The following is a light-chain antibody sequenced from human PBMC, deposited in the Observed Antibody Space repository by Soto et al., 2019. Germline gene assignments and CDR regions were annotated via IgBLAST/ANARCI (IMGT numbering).Light chain of an antibody. J-gene: IGKJ1*01. CDR1: QSIDTW. CDR2: KAS. CDR3: QQYNSYRA. V-gene: IGKV1-5*03. Sequence: DIQMTQSPSTLSASVGDIVTITCRASQSIDTWLAWHQQMPGKAPKLLISKASSLESGVPSRFSDSGSGTEFTLTIKSLQPDDFATYYCQQYNSYRAFGQGTKVDIK.